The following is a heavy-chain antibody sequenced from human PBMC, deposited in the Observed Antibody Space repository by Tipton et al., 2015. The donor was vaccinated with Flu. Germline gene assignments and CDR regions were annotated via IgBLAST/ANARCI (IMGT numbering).Heavy chain of an antibody. J-gene: IGHJ2*01. CDR1: GGSISSSSYY. Sequence: TLSLTCTVSGGSISSSSYYWGWIRQPPGKGLEWIGSIYYSGSTYYNPSLKSRVTISVDTSKNQFSLKLSSVTAADTAVYYCARGVYCAGDCYSLGYFDLCVPGTLVPVSS. D-gene: IGHD2-21*02. CDR3: ARGVYCAGDCYSLGYFDL. V-gene: IGHV4-39*07. CDR2: IYYSGST.